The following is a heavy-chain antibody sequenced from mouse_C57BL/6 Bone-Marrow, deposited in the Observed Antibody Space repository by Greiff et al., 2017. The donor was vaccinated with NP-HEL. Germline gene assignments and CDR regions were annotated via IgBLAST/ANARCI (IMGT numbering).Heavy chain of an antibody. V-gene: IGHV1-80*01. J-gene: IGHJ4*01. D-gene: IGHD1-2*01. CDR3: ARSPRRYYAKDY. Sequence: VQLQQPGAELVKPGASVKISCKASGYAFSSYWMNWVKQRPGKGLEWIGQIYPGDGDTNYNGKFKGKATLTADKSSSKVYMQLSSLTSEDSAVYFCARSPRRYYAKDYWGQGTSVTVSS. CDR1: GYAFSSYW. CDR2: IYPGDGDT.